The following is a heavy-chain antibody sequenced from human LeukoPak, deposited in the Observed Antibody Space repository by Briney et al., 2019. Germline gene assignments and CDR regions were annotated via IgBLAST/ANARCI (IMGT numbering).Heavy chain of an antibody. Sequence: ASVKVSCKASGYTFTAYYMHWVRQAPGQGLEWMGWINPNSGGANYAQKFQGRVTMTRDTSITTAYMELSRLISDDTAVYYCARGYYGGAQFDPWGQGTLVTVSS. D-gene: IGHD2/OR15-2a*01. CDR3: ARGYYGGAQFDP. CDR1: GYTFTAYY. J-gene: IGHJ5*02. V-gene: IGHV1-2*02. CDR2: INPNSGGA.